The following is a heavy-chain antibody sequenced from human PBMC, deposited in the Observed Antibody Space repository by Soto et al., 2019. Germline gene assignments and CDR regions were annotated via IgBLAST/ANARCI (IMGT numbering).Heavy chain of an antibody. J-gene: IGHJ3*02. V-gene: IGHV3-30*18. CDR1: GFSFANYG. CDR2: ISFDGSDE. Sequence: QVQLVESGGGVVQPGRSLRLSCAASGFSFANYGMHWVRQAPGKGLEWVAIISFDGSDEYYGDSVKGRFTISRDNSKNTLYLHVNSLRTEDTAVYYCAKGSKEWELPAFKIWGQGTKVTVS. CDR3: AKGSKEWELPAFKI. D-gene: IGHD1-26*01.